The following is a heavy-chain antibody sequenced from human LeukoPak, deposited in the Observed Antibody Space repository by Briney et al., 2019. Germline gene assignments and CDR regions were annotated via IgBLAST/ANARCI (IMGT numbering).Heavy chain of an antibody. D-gene: IGHD2-2*01. CDR2: ISGSGGST. J-gene: IGHJ4*02. V-gene: IGHV3-23*01. CDR3: AKDGYCSSTSCPTDY. CDR1: GFTFSSYA. Sequence: GGSLRLSCAASGFTFSSYAMSWVRQAPGKGLEWVSAISGSGGSTYYADSVKGRFTISRDNSKNTLYLQMNSLRAEDTAVYYCAKDGYCSSTSCPTDYWGQGTLVTVFS.